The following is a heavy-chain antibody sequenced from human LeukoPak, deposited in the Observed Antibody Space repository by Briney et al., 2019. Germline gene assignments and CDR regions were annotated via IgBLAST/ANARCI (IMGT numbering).Heavy chain of an antibody. CDR3: ARGKSGGRLLDY. J-gene: IGHJ4*02. Sequence: SETLSLTCAVYGGSFSGYYWSWIRQPPGKGLEWIGEINHSGSTNYNPSLESRVTISVDTSKNQFSLKLSSVTAADTAVYYCARGKSGGRLLDYWGQGTLVTVSS. D-gene: IGHD2-15*01. CDR1: GGSFSGYY. V-gene: IGHV4-34*01. CDR2: INHSGST.